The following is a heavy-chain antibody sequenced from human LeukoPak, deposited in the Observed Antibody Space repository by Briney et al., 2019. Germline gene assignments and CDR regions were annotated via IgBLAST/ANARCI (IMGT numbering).Heavy chain of an antibody. CDR3: ATIVGSSTDY. J-gene: IGHJ4*02. V-gene: IGHV3-23*01. CDR2: ISGSGGST. Sequence: PGGSLRLSCAASGFTFSSYAMSWVRQAPGKGLEWVSAISGSGGSTYYADSVKGRFTISRDNAKNSLYLQMNSLRAEDTAVYYCATIVGSSTDYWGQGTLVAVSS. D-gene: IGHD1-26*01. CDR1: GFTFSSYA.